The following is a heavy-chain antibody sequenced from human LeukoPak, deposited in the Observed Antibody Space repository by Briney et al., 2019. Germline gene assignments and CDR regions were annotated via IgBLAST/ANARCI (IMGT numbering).Heavy chain of an antibody. Sequence: SETLSLTCTVSGGSLNSSRYYWGWIRQPPGKGLEWIGSIYYSGSTYYNPSLKSRVTISVDTSKNQFSLKLSSVTAADTAVYYCASHKENRPIFGVGRPVDFWGQGTLVTVSS. D-gene: IGHD3-3*01. J-gene: IGHJ4*02. CDR3: ASHKENRPIFGVGRPVDF. CDR1: GGSLNSSRYY. V-gene: IGHV4-39*01. CDR2: IYYSGST.